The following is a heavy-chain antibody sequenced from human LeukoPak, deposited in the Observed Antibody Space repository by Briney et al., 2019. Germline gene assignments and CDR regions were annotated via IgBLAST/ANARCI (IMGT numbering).Heavy chain of an antibody. CDR2: ISYDGRNQ. V-gene: IGHV3-30*04. D-gene: IGHD6-13*01. J-gene: IGHJ4*02. CDR3: ARIAAAGHIDY. Sequence: GGSLRLSCEASGFTFSAYAMHWVRQAPGKGLEWVAVISYDGRNQLYADSVKGRFTISRDNAKNTLYLQMNSLRAEDTAVYYCARIAAAGHIDYWGQGTLVTVSS. CDR1: GFTFSAYA.